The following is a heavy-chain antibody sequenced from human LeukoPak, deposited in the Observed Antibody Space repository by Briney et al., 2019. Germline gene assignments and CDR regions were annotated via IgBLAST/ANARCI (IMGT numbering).Heavy chain of an antibody. CDR3: APPLDYYDSSGSHQGGD. V-gene: IGHV3-7*03. CDR2: IKQDGSKK. CDR1: GFTFSSYA. Sequence: GGSLRLSCAASGFTFSSYAMSRVRQAPGKGLEWVANIKQDGSKKNYVDSVKGRFTISRDNAKNSLYLQMNSLRAEDTAVYYCAPPLDYYDSSGSHQGGDWGRGPLVTVSS. J-gene: IGHJ4*02. D-gene: IGHD3-22*01.